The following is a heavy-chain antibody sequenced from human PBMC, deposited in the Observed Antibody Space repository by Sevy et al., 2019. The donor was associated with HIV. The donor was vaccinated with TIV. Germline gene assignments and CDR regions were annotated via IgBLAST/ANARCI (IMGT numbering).Heavy chain of an antibody. J-gene: IGHJ6*02. V-gene: IGHV3-30*02. D-gene: IGHD2-2*01. Sequence: GGSLRLSCAASGFTFSTYGMYWVRQAPGKGLEWVAFIRFDGSIKYYTDDVKGRLNISRDNSKNTLYLQMNSLRDEDTAVYFCAKVLHIVVVPAAIDYYYGMDVWGQGTTVTVSS. CDR1: GFTFSTYG. CDR2: IRFDGSIK. CDR3: AKVLHIVVVPAAIDYYYGMDV.